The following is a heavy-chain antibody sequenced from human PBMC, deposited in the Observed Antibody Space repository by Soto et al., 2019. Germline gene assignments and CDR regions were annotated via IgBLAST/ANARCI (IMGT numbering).Heavy chain of an antibody. CDR1: SGSIFSSNW. J-gene: IGHJ4*02. V-gene: IGHV4-4*02. CDR2: TRNSGGA. D-gene: IGHD6-19*01. Sequence: QVQLQESGPGLVKPSGTLSLTCAVSSGSIFSSNWWSWVRQPPGKGLEWIGETRNSGGANYKPSLQSRVTISVDRSKYHFFPELRSVTAAGTAVYYCASHLVMAGTRGFDHWGLGTLVTVSS. CDR3: ASHLVMAGTRGFDH.